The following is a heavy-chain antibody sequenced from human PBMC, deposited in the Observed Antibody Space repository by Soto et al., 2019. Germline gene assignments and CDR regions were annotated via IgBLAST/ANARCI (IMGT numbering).Heavy chain of an antibody. J-gene: IGHJ6*03. V-gene: IGHV1-2*04. D-gene: IGHD3-16*02. CDR2: INPNSGGT. Sequence: ASVKVSCKASGYTFTGYYIHWVRQAPGQGLEWMGWINPNSGGTNYAQKFQGWVTMTRDTSISTAYMELSRLRSDDTAVYYCARCCDSTWWSCRHYYYMDGWGKGTTVTVSS. CDR1: GYTFTGYY. CDR3: ARCCDSTWWSCRHYYYMDG.